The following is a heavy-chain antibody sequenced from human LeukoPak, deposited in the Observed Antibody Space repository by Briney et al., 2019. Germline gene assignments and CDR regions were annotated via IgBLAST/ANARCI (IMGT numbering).Heavy chain of an antibody. Sequence: SETLSLTCTVSGGSISSYYWSWIRQPPGKGLEWIGYIYYSGSTNYNPSLKSRVTISVDTSKNQFSLKLSSVTAADTAVYYCARVAPYNYGCDSWGQGTLVTVSS. D-gene: IGHD5-18*01. CDR3: ARVAPYNYGCDS. V-gene: IGHV4-59*08. CDR2: IYYSGST. J-gene: IGHJ4*02. CDR1: GGSISSYY.